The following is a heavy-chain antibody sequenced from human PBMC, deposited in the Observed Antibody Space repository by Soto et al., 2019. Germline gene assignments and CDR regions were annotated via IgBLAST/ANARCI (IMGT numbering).Heavy chain of an antibody. Sequence: QVQLVESGGGLVMPGESLRLSSAAYGFAFSDHYMSWIRKAPGKGLEWVSYISSSGNSMYYADSVKGRFTVSRDNAENSLYLQMNSLRAEDTAVYYCARRAASGRHFDHWGQGTLVSVSS. CDR3: ARRAASGRHFDH. D-gene: IGHD6-13*01. CDR2: ISSSGNSM. J-gene: IGHJ4*02. V-gene: IGHV3-11*01. CDR1: GFAFSDHY.